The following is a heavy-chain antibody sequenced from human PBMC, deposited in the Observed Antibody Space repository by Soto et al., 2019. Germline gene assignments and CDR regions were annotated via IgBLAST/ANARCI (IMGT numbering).Heavy chain of an antibody. CDR2: MYYSGST. Sequence: QVELQEAGPGLVKPSETLSLTCTVSGGSISSYYWSWIRQPPGKGLEWIGYMYYSGSTNYNPSLKSRVTISLDTSKNQFSLKLSSVTAADTAVYYCARAGAATLSDYWGQGTLVTVSS. CDR1: GGSISSYY. J-gene: IGHJ4*02. V-gene: IGHV4-59*01. D-gene: IGHD2-15*01. CDR3: ARAGAATLSDY.